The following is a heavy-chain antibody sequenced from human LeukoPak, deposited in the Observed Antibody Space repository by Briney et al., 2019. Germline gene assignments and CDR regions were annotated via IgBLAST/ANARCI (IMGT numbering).Heavy chain of an antibody. CDR2: MNPNSGNT. D-gene: IGHD6-13*01. Sequence: ASVKVSCKASGGTFSSYAINWVRQATGQGLEWMGWMNPNSGNTGYAQKFQGRVTMTRNTSISTAYMELSSLRSEDTAVYYCASGSSSWDYNWFDPWGQGTLVTVSS. J-gene: IGHJ5*02. V-gene: IGHV1-8*02. CDR3: ASGSSSWDYNWFDP. CDR1: GGTFSSYA.